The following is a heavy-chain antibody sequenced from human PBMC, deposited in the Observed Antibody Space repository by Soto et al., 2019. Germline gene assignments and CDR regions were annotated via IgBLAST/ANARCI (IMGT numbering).Heavy chain of an antibody. Sequence: GASVKVSCKASGYTFTSYAMHWVRQAPGQRLEWMGWINAGNGNTKYSQKFQGRVTITRDTSASTAYMELSSLRSEDTAMYYCARSPGGPMTPGGYWGQGTLVTVSS. D-gene: IGHD3-10*01. CDR2: INAGNGNT. CDR1: GYTFTSYA. J-gene: IGHJ4*02. V-gene: IGHV1-3*01. CDR3: ARSPGGPMTPGGY.